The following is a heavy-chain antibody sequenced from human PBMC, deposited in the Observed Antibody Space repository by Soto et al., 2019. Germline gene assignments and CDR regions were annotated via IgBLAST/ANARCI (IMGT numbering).Heavy chain of an antibody. V-gene: IGHV3-48*02. J-gene: IGHJ4*02. CDR1: GFTFSSYS. CDR2: IHNSSSTI. CDR3: ARGVQIIVLLPAAIDY. Sequence: EVQLVESGGGLVQPGESLRLSCAASGFTFSSYSMNWVRHVPGKGLEWVSYIHNSSSTIYYADSVRGRFTISRDNAKNSLYLQMNSLRDEDTAVYYCARGVQIIVLLPAAIDYWGQGTLVTVSS. D-gene: IGHD2-2*01.